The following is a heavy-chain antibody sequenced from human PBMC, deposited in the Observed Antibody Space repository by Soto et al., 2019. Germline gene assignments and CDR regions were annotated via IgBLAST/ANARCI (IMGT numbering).Heavy chain of an antibody. D-gene: IGHD2-21*02. J-gene: IGHJ6*02. CDR3: ARVMMVTPLYYYYGMDV. Sequence: QVQLVQSGAEVKKPGSSVKVSCKASGGTFSSYAISWVRQAPGQGLEWMGGIIPIFGTANYAQKFQGRVTITADKSTSTAYMELSSLRSEDTAVYYCARVMMVTPLYYYYGMDVWGQGTTVTVSS. V-gene: IGHV1-69*06. CDR1: GGTFSSYA. CDR2: IIPIFGTA.